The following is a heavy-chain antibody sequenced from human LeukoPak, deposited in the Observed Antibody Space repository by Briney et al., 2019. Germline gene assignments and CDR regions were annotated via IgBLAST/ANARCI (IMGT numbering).Heavy chain of an antibody. Sequence: PGGSLRLSCAASGFTFNSYAMSWVRQAPGKGLEWVSAISGSGGSTYYADSVKGRFTISRDNSKNTLYLQMNSLRAEDTAVYYCAKSPSSMIVNMDVWGKGTTVTVSS. CDR1: GFTFNSYA. CDR2: ISGSGGST. D-gene: IGHD3-22*01. V-gene: IGHV3-23*01. CDR3: AKSPSSMIVNMDV. J-gene: IGHJ6*03.